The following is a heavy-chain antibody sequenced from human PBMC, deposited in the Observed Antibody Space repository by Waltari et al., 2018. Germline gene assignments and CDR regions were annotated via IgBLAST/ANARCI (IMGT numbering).Heavy chain of an antibody. CDR3: AKVGVAGTAEPYFDY. D-gene: IGHD6-19*01. CDR1: GFTFSSYA. CDR2: FSGSDGST. V-gene: IGHV3-23*01. J-gene: IGHJ4*02. Sequence: EVQLLESGGGLVQPGGSLRLSCAASGFTFSSYAMSWVRQAPGKGLGWVSAFSGSDGSTYYADSVKGRFTISRDNSKNTLYLQMNSLRAEDTAVYYCAKVGVAGTAEPYFDYWGQGTLVTVSS.